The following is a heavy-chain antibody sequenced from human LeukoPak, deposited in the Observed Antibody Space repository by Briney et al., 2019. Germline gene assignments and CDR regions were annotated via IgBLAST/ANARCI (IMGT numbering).Heavy chain of an antibody. CDR1: GGTFSSYA. J-gene: IGHJ4*02. Sequence: GASVKVSCKASGGTFSSYAISWVRQAPGQGLEWMGGIIPIFGTANYAQKLQGRVTMTTDTSTSTAYMELRSLRSDDTAVYYCARDRYSSSSHHFDYWGQGTLVTVSS. V-gene: IGHV1-69*05. CDR2: IIPIFGTA. D-gene: IGHD6-13*01. CDR3: ARDRYSSSSHHFDY.